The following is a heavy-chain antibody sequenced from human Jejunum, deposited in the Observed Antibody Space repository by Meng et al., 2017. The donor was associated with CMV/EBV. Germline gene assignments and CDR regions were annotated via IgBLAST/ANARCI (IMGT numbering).Heavy chain of an antibody. Sequence: QVQLRESGPGLVKPSGTLSLTCAVSGASINSDIGWCWVRQPPGKGLEWIGEIHQTGNTNYNPSLRSRVTISMDESKNQFSLNVSSVTAADTAFYYCAISPNQDPGSWGQGTLVTVSS. CDR3: AISPNQDPGS. V-gene: IGHV4-4*02. J-gene: IGHJ5*02. CDR2: IHQTGNT. D-gene: IGHD1-14*01. CDR1: GASINSDIG.